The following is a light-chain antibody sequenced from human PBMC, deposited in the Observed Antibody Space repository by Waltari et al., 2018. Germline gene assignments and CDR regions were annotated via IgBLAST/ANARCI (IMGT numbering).Light chain of an antibody. V-gene: IGLV3-21*02. CDR2: YVS. J-gene: IGLJ2*01. CDR1: TIASKS. Sequence: SYVLTQTPSVSLAPGQTAIIICGGDTIASKSVHGSQLQPGQAPVLVLFYVSGRPPGIPDRFSGSNSGNTATLTISRVEDDDEADYFCQVWDDSNNSGVFGGGTKLTVL. CDR3: QVWDDSNNSGV.